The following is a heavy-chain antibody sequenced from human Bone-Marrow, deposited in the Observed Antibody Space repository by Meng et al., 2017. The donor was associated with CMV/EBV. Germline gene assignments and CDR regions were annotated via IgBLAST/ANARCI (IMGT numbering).Heavy chain of an antibody. D-gene: IGHD4-17*01. CDR3: AKDYAVTTLIWESH. J-gene: IGHJ4*02. Sequence: SLKISCAASGFTFDDYAMHWVRQAPGKGLEWVSGISWNSGSIGYADSVKGRFTISRDNAKNSLYLQMNSLRAEDTAVYYCAKDYAVTTLIWESHWGQGTLVTVSS. CDR1: GFTFDDYA. V-gene: IGHV3-9*01. CDR2: ISWNSGSI.